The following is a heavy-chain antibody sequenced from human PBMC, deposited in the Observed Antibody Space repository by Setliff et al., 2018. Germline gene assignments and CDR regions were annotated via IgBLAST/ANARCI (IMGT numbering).Heavy chain of an antibody. CDR3: ARRGYYYGWGDSNAFDI. J-gene: IGHJ3*02. D-gene: IGHD3-10*01. V-gene: IGHV4-39*01. Sequence: SETLSLTGTVSGGYISTSSYWGWIRQPPGKGLEWIGSIYYSGTTYYNPSLKSRVTISVDTSKNQFSLKLSSVTAADTAVYYCARRGYYYGWGDSNAFDIWGQGTMVTVSS. CDR2: IYYSGTT. CDR1: GGYISTSSY.